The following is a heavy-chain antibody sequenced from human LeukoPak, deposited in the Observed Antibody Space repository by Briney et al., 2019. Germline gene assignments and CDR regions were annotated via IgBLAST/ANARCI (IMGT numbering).Heavy chain of an antibody. D-gene: IGHD4-17*01. CDR1: GFTFSNAW. CDR3: AKDPSRYGDGWAWFDP. CDR2: ISGSGGST. J-gene: IGHJ5*02. V-gene: IGHV3-23*01. Sequence: QPGGSLRLSCAASGFTFSNAWMSWVRQAPGKGLEWVSAISGSGGSTYYADSVKGRFTISRDNSKNTPYLQMNSLRAEDTAVYYCAKDPSRYGDGWAWFDPWGQGTLVTVSS.